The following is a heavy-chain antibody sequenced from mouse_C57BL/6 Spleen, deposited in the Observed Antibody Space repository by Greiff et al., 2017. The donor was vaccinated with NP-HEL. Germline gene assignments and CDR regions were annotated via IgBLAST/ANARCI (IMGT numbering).Heavy chain of an antibody. CDR1: GFNIKDDY. CDR3: TCLRQGYYYAMDY. J-gene: IGHJ4*01. CDR2: IDPENGDT. V-gene: IGHV14-4*01. D-gene: IGHD2-12*01. Sequence: VQLQQSGAELVRPGASVKLSCTASGFNIKDDYMHWVKQRPEQGLEWIGWIDPENGDTEYASKFQGKATITADTSSNTAYLQLSSLSSGDTSVSYFTCLRQGYYYAMDYWGQGTSVTVSS.